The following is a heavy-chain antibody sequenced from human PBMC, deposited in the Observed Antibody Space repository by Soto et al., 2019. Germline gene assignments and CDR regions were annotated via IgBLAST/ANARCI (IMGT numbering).Heavy chain of an antibody. V-gene: IGHV1-2*02. D-gene: IGHD6-25*01. CDR3: ATDLGSGRIP. Sequence: QVQLVQSGAGVKKPGASVKVSCKTSGYTFTDSHMHWVRQAPGQGLEWMGWISPSSGGTNFARKFQARVTLTRDTSISTAYMEVTSLKSDDTAVYYCATDLGSGRIPWGQGTLVTVTS. CDR2: ISPSSGGT. J-gene: IGHJ4*02. CDR1: GYTFTDSH.